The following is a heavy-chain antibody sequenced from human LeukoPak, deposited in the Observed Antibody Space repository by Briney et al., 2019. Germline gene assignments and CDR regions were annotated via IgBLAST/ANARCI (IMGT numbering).Heavy chain of an antibody. D-gene: IGHD4-17*01. CDR2: IKQDGSEK. V-gene: IGHV3-7*03. CDR1: GFTFSSYW. CDR3: ARGPTTTQYYYYGMDV. J-gene: IGHJ6*02. Sequence: PGGSLRLSCAASGFTFSSYWMSWARQAPGKGLEWVANIKQDGSEKYYVDSVKGRFTISRDNAKNSLYLQMNSLRAEDTAVYYCARGPTTTQYYYYGMDVWGQGTTVTVSS.